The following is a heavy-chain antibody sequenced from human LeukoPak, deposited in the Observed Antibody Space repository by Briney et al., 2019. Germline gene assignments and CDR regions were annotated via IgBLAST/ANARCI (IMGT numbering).Heavy chain of an antibody. D-gene: IGHD3-10*01. CDR1: GYTFTSYD. CDR3: ARLDITMVRGVIISDYYYGMDV. J-gene: IGHJ6*02. V-gene: IGHV1-8*01. Sequence: ASVKVSCKASGYTFTSYDINWVRQATGQGLEWMGWMNPNSGNTGYAQKFQGRVTMTRNTSISTAHMELSSLRSEDTAVYYCARLDITMVRGVIISDYYYGMDVWGQGTTVTVSS. CDR2: MNPNSGNT.